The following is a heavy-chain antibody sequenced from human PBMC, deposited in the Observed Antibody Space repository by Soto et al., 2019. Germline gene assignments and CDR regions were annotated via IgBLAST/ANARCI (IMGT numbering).Heavy chain of an antibody. Sequence: AASVKVSCKASGDSFRSYSLSWVRQAPGQGLEWIGGFIPIFGTPNYAQKFQGRLTISADESTSTVSMDLSSLRSEDTAVYYCAWARGVVDNYYYYGMDVWGQGXTVTV. CDR1: GDSFRSYS. CDR2: FIPIFGTP. CDR3: AWARGVVDNYYYYGMDV. V-gene: IGHV1-69*13. D-gene: IGHD3-22*01. J-gene: IGHJ6*02.